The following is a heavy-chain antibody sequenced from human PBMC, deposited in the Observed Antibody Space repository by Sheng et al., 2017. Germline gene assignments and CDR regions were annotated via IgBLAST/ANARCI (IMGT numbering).Heavy chain of an antibody. Sequence: EMHLVESGGGLEKPGGSLRLSCVASEFTFSTYAMSWVRQTPGKGLEWVSGISGTGGTAIFADSVKGRFTTSRDNAKNSLYLQMNSLRVEDTAIYYCARGPRGTRYIDVWGQGTLVT. V-gene: IGHV3-23*04. CDR3: ARGPRGTRYIDV. D-gene: IGHD3-9*01. CDR2: ISGTGGTA. J-gene: IGHJ4*02. CDR1: EFTFSTYA.